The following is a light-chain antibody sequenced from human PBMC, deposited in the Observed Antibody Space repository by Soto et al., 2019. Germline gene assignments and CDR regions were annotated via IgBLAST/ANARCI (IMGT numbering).Light chain of an antibody. Sequence: VLTQSTSALSLSPGERATLSCRASQSVSSYLAWYQQKPGQAPRLLIYDASNRATGIPARFSGSGSGTDFTLTISSLEPEDFAVYYCQQRSNWLTFGGGTKVDIK. CDR3: QQRSNWLT. CDR1: QSVSSY. V-gene: IGKV3-11*01. J-gene: IGKJ4*01. CDR2: DAS.